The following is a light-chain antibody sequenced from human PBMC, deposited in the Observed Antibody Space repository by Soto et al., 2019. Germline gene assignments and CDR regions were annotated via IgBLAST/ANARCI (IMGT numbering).Light chain of an antibody. CDR1: QSVSSY. CDR3: QQYGSSPIT. V-gene: IGKV3-20*01. CDR2: GAS. J-gene: IGKJ1*01. Sequence: EIVLTQSPGTLSLSPGERATLSCRASQSVSSYLAWYQQKPGQAPRLLIHGASSRATGIPDRISGSGSGTDFTLTISRLEPEDFAVYYCQQYGSSPITFGQGTKVDNK.